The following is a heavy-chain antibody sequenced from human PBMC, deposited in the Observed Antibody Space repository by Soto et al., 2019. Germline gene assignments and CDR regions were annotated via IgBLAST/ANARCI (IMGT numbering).Heavy chain of an antibody. V-gene: IGHV1-18*01. D-gene: IGHD3-22*01. Sequence: ASVKVSCKASGYTFSSYGSSWERQAPGQGLEWMGWISSYNGNTNYAQNPQGRVTMTTDTSTSTAYMELRSLRSDDTAVYYCARVPKYYYDSSGYSTFDYWGQGTLVTLSS. CDR2: ISSYNGNT. J-gene: IGHJ4*02. CDR3: ARVPKYYYDSSGYSTFDY. CDR1: GYTFSSYG.